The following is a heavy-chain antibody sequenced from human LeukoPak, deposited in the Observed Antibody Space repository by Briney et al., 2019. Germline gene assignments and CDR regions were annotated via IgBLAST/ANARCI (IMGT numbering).Heavy chain of an antibody. D-gene: IGHD3-10*01. CDR2: IYYSGST. J-gene: IGHJ5*02. V-gene: IGHV4-39*07. CDR1: GGSISSSSYY. Sequence: SETLSLTCTVSGGSISSSSYYWGWIRQPPGKGLEWIGSIYYSGSTYYNPSLKSRVTISVDTSKNQFSLKLSSVTAADTAVYYCARGGYYGSGSFSKYNWFDPWGQGTLVTVSS. CDR3: ARGGYYGSGSFSKYNWFDP.